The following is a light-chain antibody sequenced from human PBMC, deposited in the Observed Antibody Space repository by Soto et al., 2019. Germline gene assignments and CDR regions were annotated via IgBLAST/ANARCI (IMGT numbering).Light chain of an antibody. Sequence: QSVLTQPASVSGSPGQSITISCTGTSSDVGCYNYVSWYQQHPGKAPKLMIYDVSNRPSGVSNRFSGSKSGNTASLTISGLPAEDEADYYCSSYTSSSTLYVFGTGTKVTVL. V-gene: IGLV2-14*01. CDR2: DVS. J-gene: IGLJ1*01. CDR3: SSYTSSSTLYV. CDR1: SSDVGCYNY.